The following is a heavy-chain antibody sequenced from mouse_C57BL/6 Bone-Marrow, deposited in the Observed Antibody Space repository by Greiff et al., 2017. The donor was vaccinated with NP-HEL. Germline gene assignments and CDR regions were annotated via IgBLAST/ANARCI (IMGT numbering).Heavy chain of an antibody. CDR2: IYPRSGNT. J-gene: IGHJ4*01. D-gene: IGHD1-1*01. Sequence: VQLQQPGAELVKPGASVKLSCKASGYTFTSYGISWVKQRTGQGLEWIGEIYPRSGNTYYNEKFKGKATLTADKSSSTAYMELRSLTSEDSAVYFCARVDYYAMDYWGQGTSVTVSS. CDR1: GYTFTSYG. CDR3: ARVDYYAMDY. V-gene: IGHV1-81*01.